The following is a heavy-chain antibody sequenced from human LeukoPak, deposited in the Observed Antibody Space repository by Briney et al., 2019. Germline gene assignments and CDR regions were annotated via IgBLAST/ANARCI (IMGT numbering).Heavy chain of an antibody. CDR3: ARDGNYDILTAQGAFDV. CDR1: GFTFSSYS. V-gene: IGHV3-21*01. CDR2: ISSSSSYI. Sequence: PGGSLRLSCAASGFTFSSYSMNWVRQAPGKGLEWVSSISSSSSYIYYADSVKGRFTISRDNAKNSLYLQMNSLRAEDTAVYYCARDGNYDILTAQGAFDVWGQGTMVTVSS. J-gene: IGHJ3*01. D-gene: IGHD3-9*01.